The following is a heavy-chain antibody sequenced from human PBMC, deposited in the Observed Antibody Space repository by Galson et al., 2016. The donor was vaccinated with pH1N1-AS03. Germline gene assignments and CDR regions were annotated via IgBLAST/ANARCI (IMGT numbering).Heavy chain of an antibody. CDR1: GFIFSTYS. Sequence: SLRLSCAGSGFIFSTYSMIWVRQAPGKGLEWVSSIGRESSPIVYADSVKGRFTTSSDNAKNSLYLQMNSLRVEDTAVYYCARRYYDSRGHPLDWWGQGTPVTVFS. CDR3: ARRYYDSRGHPLDW. D-gene: IGHD3-22*01. CDR2: IGRESSPI. V-gene: IGHV3-21*04. J-gene: IGHJ4*02.